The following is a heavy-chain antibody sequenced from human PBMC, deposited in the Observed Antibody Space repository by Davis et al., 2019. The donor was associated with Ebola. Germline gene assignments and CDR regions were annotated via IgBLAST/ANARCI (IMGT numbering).Heavy chain of an antibody. D-gene: IGHD3-10*01. Sequence: SVKVSCKASGGTFSSYAISWVRQAPGQGLEWMGGIIPIFGTANYAQKFQGRVTIMADESTSTGYMELSSLRSEDTAVYYCARVALLWFREYTENAFDIWGQGTMVTVSS. J-gene: IGHJ3*02. CDR2: IIPIFGTA. CDR1: GGTFSSYA. V-gene: IGHV1-69*13. CDR3: ARVALLWFREYTENAFDI.